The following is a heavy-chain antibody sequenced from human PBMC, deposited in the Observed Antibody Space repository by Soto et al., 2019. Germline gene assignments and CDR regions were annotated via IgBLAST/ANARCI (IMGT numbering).Heavy chain of an antibody. CDR2: ISGSGGST. CDR1: GFTFSSYA. V-gene: IGHV3-23*01. CDR3: ARRGSGSYCDY. D-gene: IGHD1-26*01. J-gene: IGHJ4*02. Sequence: EVQLLESGGGLVQPGGSLRLSCAASGFTFSSYAMRWVRQAPGKGLEWVSAISGSGGSTYYADSVKGRFTISRDNSKNTLYLQMNSLRAEGTAVYYCARRGSGSYCDYWGQGTLVTVSS.